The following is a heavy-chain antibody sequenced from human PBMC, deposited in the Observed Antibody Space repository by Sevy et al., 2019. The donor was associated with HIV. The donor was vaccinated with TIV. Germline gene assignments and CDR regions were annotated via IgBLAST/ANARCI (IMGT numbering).Heavy chain of an antibody. D-gene: IGHD1-26*01. V-gene: IGHV3-7*01. CDR1: GFTFSSYW. CDR3: ARLDDSLSGRHEKGAFDI. J-gene: IGHJ3*02. Sequence: GGSLRLSCAASGFTFSSYWMSWVRQAPGKGLEWVANIKQDGSEKYYVDSVKGRFTISRDNAKNSLYMQMNSLRAEDTAVYYCARLDDSLSGRHEKGAFDIWGQGTMVTVSS. CDR2: IKQDGSEK.